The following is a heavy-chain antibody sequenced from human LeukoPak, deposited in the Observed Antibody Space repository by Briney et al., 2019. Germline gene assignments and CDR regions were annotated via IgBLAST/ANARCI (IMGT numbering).Heavy chain of an antibody. D-gene: IGHD3-3*01. J-gene: IGHJ4*02. V-gene: IGHV4-30-4*08. CDR3: ARSYDFWSGATPSYFDY. CDR2: IYYSGST. CDR1: GGSISSGDYY. Sequence: PSETLSLTCTVSGGSISSGDYYWSWIRQPPGKGLEWIGYIYYSGSTYYNPSLKSRVTISVDTSKNQFSLKLSSVTAADTAVYYCARSYDFWSGATPSYFDYWGQGTLVTVSS.